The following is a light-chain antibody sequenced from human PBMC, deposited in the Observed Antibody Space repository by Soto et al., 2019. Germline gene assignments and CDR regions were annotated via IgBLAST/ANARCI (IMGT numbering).Light chain of an antibody. V-gene: IGLV2-14*01. J-gene: IGLJ1*01. CDR3: SSYTSSSTYV. CDR1: SSDVGGYNY. Sequence: QSALTHPASVSRAPGQSIAISCTGTSSDVGGYNYVSWYQQHPGKAPKLMIYDVSDRPSGVSNRFSGSKSGNTASLTISGLQAEDEADYYCSSYTSSSTYVFGTGTKVTVL. CDR2: DVS.